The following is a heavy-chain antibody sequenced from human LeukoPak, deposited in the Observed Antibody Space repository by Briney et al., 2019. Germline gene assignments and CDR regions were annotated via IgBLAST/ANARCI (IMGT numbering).Heavy chain of an antibody. CDR3: ARTANSYDGSGFIDN. D-gene: IGHD3-22*01. CDR1: GFTVSRNY. V-gene: IGHV3-53*05. Sequence: GSLRLSRAVSGFTVSRNYMNWVRQAPGKGLEWVSVIYSGGNTYYADSVKGRFTISRDNSKNTLYLQMSSLRAEDTAVYYCARTANSYDGSGFIDNWGQGTLVTVSS. CDR2: IYSGGNT. J-gene: IGHJ4*02.